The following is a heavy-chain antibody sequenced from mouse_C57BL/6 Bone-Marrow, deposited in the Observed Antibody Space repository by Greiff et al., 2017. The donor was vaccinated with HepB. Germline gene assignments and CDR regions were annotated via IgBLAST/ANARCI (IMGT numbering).Heavy chain of an antibody. CDR2: ISDGGSYT. CDR1: GFTFSSYA. Sequence: EVKVVESGGGLVKPGGSLKLSCAASGFTFSSYAMSWVRQTPEKRLEWVATISDGGSYTYYPDNVKGRFTISRDNAKNNLYLQMSHLKSEDTAMYYCARDRFYYYGSSPHWYFDVWGTGTTVTVSS. CDR3: ARDRFYYYGSSPHWYFDV. D-gene: IGHD1-1*01. V-gene: IGHV5-4*01. J-gene: IGHJ1*03.